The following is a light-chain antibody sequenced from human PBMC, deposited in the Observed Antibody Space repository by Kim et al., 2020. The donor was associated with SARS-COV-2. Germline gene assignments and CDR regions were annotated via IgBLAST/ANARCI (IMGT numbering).Light chain of an antibody. CDR2: GAS. J-gene: IGKJ1*01. Sequence: SPGEGATLSGRASQSVSSSYLAWYQQRPGQAPRLLIYGASSRATGIPDRFSGSGSGTDFTLTISRLEPEDFAVYYCQQYGSSPRTFGQGTKVEIK. CDR3: QQYGSSPRT. CDR1: QSVSSSY. V-gene: IGKV3-20*01.